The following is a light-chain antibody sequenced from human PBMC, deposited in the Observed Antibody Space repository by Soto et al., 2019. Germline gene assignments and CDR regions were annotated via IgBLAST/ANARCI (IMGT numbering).Light chain of an antibody. CDR2: DVS. V-gene: IGLV2-14*03. CDR1: ASDVGGYSF. J-gene: IGLJ2*01. CDR3: SSYTISSTLVV. Sequence: QSALTQPASVSGSPGQSITISCTGTASDVGGYSFVSWFQLHPGKAPKLMIYDVSNRPPGVSNRFAGSKAGNTASLTISGLQAEDEADYYCSSYTISSTLVVFGGGTKLTVL.